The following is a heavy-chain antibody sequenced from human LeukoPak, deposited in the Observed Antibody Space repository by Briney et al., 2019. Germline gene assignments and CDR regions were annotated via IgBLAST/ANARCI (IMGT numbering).Heavy chain of an antibody. D-gene: IGHD7-27*01. CDR3: ATGDRRNY. J-gene: IGHJ4*02. V-gene: IGHV1-3*01. CDR2: INGGNDNT. CDR1: GYTFTSYA. Sequence: ASVKVSCKASGYTFTSYAMHWMRQAPGQRPEWMGWINGGNDNTKYSQKFQGRLTITRDTSASMELSSLRSEDTAVYYYATGDRRNYWGQGTLVTVSA.